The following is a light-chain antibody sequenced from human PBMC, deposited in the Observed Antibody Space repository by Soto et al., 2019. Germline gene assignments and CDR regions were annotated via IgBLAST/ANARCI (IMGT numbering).Light chain of an antibody. CDR2: GVS. CDR3: SSYTSSSTLL. V-gene: IGLV2-14*03. Sequence: QSALTQPASVSGSPGQSITISCTGTSSDVGGYNYVSWYQQHPGKAPKLMIHGVSNRPSGVSNRFSGSKSGNTASLTISGLQAEDEADYYCSSYTSSSTLLFGGGTKHTVL. J-gene: IGLJ2*01. CDR1: SSDVGGYNY.